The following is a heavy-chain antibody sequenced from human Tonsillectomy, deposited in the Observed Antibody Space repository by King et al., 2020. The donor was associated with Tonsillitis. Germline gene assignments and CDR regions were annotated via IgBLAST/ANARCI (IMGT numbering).Heavy chain of an antibody. CDR3: SRNRDYGDYVDF. D-gene: IGHD4-17*01. Sequence: QLQESGPGLVGPSQTLSLICSVSGDSLTRGGYFLRWCRQHPHKGLEWIGSIYHYGPTSPTPSLRVRLFLSVYTSKHQFSLRLTSVTCADKAVYYCSRNRDYGDYVDFWGQGTLVAVSS. V-gene: IGHV4-31*03. CDR2: IYHYGPT. J-gene: IGHJ4*02. CDR1: GDSLTRGGYF.